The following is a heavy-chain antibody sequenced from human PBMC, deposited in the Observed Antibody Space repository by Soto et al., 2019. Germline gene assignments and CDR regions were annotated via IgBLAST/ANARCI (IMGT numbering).Heavy chain of an antibody. Sequence: QVQLVQSGAEVKKPGSSVKVSCKASGGTLSSYTFSWVRQAPGQGLEWMGMVIPNLGVTNYAKKFQGRFTIVVNTSKSTAYMELTSLRYEDTAVYYCARDKGYCSDTSCPDFDYWGKGTLVTVSS. J-gene: IGHJ4*02. CDR2: VIPNLGVT. CDR3: ARDKGYCSDTSCPDFDY. V-gene: IGHV1-69*08. CDR1: GGTLSSYT. D-gene: IGHD2-15*01.